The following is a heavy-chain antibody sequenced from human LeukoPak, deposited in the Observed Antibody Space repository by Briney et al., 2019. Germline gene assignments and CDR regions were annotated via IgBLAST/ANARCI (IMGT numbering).Heavy chain of an antibody. J-gene: IGHJ6*03. V-gene: IGHV4-34*01. Sequence: SETLSLTCAVYGGSFSGYYWSWIRQTPGKGLEWIGEINHSGSTNYNPSLKSRVTISVDTSKNQFSLKLSSVTAADTAVYYCARMVYYYYYMDVWGKGTTVTVSS. CDR2: INHSGST. D-gene: IGHD3-10*01. CDR3: ARMVYYYYYMDV. CDR1: GGSFSGYY.